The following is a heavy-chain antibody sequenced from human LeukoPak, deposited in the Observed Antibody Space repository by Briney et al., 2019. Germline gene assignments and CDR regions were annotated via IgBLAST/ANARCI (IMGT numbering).Heavy chain of an antibody. J-gene: IGHJ4*02. CDR3: ARGTPTFNYYDSSPYYSFYFDY. CDR1: GDSVSSNSVT. V-gene: IGHV6-1*01. Sequence: SQTLSLTCAISGDSVSSNSVTWNWIRQSPSRGLEWLGRTYYRSTWYNDYAVSVRGRITVNPDTSKNQFSLHLNSVTAADTAVYYCARGTPTFNYYDSSPYYSFYFDYWGQGALVTVSS. CDR2: TYYRSTWYN. D-gene: IGHD3-22*01.